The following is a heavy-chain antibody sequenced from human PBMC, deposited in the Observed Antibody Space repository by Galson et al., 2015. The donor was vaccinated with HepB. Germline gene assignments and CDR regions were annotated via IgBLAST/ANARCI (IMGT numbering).Heavy chain of an antibody. Sequence: SVKVSCKASGYTFTSYAMNWVRQAPGQGLEWMGWINTNTGNPTYAQGFTGRFVFSLDTSVSTAYLQISSLKAEDTAVYYCARDQGGWKSRYYYYGMDVWGQGTTVTVSS. CDR2: INTNTGNP. J-gene: IGHJ6*02. D-gene: IGHD6-19*01. V-gene: IGHV7-4-1*02. CDR1: GYTFTSYA. CDR3: ARDQGGWKSRYYYYGMDV.